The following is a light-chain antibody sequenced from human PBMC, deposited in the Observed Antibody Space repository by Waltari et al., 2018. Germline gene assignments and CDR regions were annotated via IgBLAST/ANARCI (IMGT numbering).Light chain of an antibody. J-gene: IGKJ1*01. V-gene: IGKV3-20*01. CDR3: QHYVRLPAT. CDR2: GAS. Sequence: EIVLTQSPGTLSLSPGERATLPCRASQSVSRTLAWYQQQPGQAPKLLIYGASIRATGIPDRFTGSGSGTDFSLTISSLEPEDFAIYFCQHYVRLPATFGQGTKVEIK. CDR1: QSVSRT.